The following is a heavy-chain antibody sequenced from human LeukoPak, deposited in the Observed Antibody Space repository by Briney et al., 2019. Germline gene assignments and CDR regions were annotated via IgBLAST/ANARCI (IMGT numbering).Heavy chain of an antibody. V-gene: IGHV1-2*02. CDR3: ARVLPSQLEVDY. Sequence: VASVKVSCKASGYTFTGYYMHWVRQAPGQGLEWMGWINPDSGGTNYAQKFQGRVTMTRDTSISTAYMELSRLRSDDTAVYYCARVLPSQLEVDYWGQGTLVTVSS. D-gene: IGHD1-1*01. CDR2: INPDSGGT. CDR1: GYTFTGYY. J-gene: IGHJ4*02.